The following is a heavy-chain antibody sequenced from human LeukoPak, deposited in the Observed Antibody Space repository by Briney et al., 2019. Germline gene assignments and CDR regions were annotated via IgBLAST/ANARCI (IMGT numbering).Heavy chain of an antibody. Sequence: SETLSLTCTVSGSSISSGGYYWSWIRQHPGKGLEWIGYIYYSGSTYYNPSLKSRVTISVDTSKNQFSLKLSSVTAADTAVYYCARETIAVVGTWRSGYYYYGMDVWGQGTTVTVSS. CDR2: IYYSGST. CDR3: ARETIAVVGTWRSGYYYYGMDV. CDR1: GSSISSGGYY. V-gene: IGHV4-31*03. J-gene: IGHJ6*02. D-gene: IGHD6-19*01.